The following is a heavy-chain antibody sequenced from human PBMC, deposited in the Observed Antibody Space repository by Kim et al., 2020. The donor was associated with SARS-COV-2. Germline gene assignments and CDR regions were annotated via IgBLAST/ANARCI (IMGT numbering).Heavy chain of an antibody. CDR1: GGSISSGGYY. CDR3: ARSRHYYDSSGYRHRPTDAFDI. CDR2: IYYSGST. Sequence: SETLSLTCTVSGGSISSGGYYWSWIRQHPGKGLEWIGYIYYSGSTYYNPSLKSRVTISVDTSKNQFSLKLSSVTAADTAVYYCARSRHYYDSSGYRHRPTDAFDIWGQGTMVTVSS. J-gene: IGHJ3*02. V-gene: IGHV4-31*03. D-gene: IGHD3-22*01.